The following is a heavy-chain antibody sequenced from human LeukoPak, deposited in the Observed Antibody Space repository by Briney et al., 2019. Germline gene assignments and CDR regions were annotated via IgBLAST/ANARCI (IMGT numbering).Heavy chain of an antibody. Sequence: GGSLRPSCAASGFTFSSYWMSWVRQAPGKGLEWVANIKQDGSEKYYVDSVKGRFTISRDNAKNSLYLQMNSLRAEDTAVYYCAKAETGPIVATFYYYYYYYMDVWGKGTTVTVSS. CDR2: IKQDGSEK. CDR3: AKAETGPIVATFYYYYYYYMDV. D-gene: IGHD5-12*01. CDR1: GFTFSSYW. V-gene: IGHV3-7*01. J-gene: IGHJ6*03.